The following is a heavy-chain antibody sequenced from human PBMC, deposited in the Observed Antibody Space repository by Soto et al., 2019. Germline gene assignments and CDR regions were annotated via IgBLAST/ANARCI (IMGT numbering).Heavy chain of an antibody. D-gene: IGHD3-22*01. CDR2: ISYDGSNK. V-gene: IGHV3-30*18. CDR3: AKDRFEGRRGYYYDSSGYKPY. J-gene: IGHJ4*02. CDR1: GFTFSSYG. Sequence: QVQLVESGGGVVQPGRSLRLSCAASGFTFSSYGMHWVLQAPGKGLEWVAVISYDGSNKYYADSVKGRFTISRDNSKNTLYLQMNSLRAEDTAVYYCAKDRFEGRRGYYYDSSGYKPYWGQGTLVTVSS.